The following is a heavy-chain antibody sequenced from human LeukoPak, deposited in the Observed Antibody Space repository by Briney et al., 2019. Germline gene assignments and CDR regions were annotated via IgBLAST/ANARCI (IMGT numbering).Heavy chain of an antibody. CDR1: GFTFSSSV. D-gene: IGHD1-7*01. CDR2: ISYDGRDK. V-gene: IGHV3-30*03. CDR3: ARETGNYYFDF. J-gene: IGHJ4*02. Sequence: GGSLRLSCAASGFTFSSSVMHWVRQAPGKGLEWVAAISYDGRDKYFADSVKGRFTISRDNSKNTVDLQVNGPRAEDTAVYYCARETGNYYFDFWGQGTLVTVSS.